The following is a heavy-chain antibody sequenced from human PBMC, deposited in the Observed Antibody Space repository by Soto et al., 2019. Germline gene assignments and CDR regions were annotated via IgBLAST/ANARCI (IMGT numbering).Heavy chain of an antibody. J-gene: IGHJ4*02. V-gene: IGHV1-69*13. CDR3: ARDGTLYDSSAYYYLY. CDR1: GGTFGNYG. Sequence: GASVKVSCKASGGTFGNYGVNWVRQAPGQGLEWMGGIIPIFGTAKYAQKFRGRVTITADDSTRTAYMELSSLRSEDTAVCYCARDGTLYDSSAYYYLYWGQGTLVTVSS. D-gene: IGHD3-22*01. CDR2: IIPIFGTA.